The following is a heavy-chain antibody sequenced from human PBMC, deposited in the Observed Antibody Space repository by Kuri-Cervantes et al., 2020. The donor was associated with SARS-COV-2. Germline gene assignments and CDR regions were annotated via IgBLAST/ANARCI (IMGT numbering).Heavy chain of an antibody. Sequence: SETLSLTCAVSGVPVTGGTYYCAWIRQPAGKGLEWIGHLDTSGSTTYNPSLRGRVTISLDPSNNQVSLRLTSATAADTAVYYCGKVSWLQLWRRYSDSWGQGTLVTVSS. CDR1: GVPVTGGTYY. D-gene: IGHD5-24*01. CDR3: GKVSWLQLWRRYSDS. V-gene: IGHV4-61*09. J-gene: IGHJ4*02. CDR2: LDTSGST.